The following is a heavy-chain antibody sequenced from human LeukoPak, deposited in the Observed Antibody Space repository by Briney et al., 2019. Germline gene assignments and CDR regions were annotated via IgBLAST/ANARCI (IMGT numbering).Heavy chain of an antibody. J-gene: IGHJ5*02. D-gene: IGHD2-8*02. V-gene: IGHV3-66*01. CDR1: GFTVSSNY. Sequence: GGSLRLSCAASGFTVSSNYMSWVRQAPGKGLEWVSVIYSGGSTYYADSVKGRFTISRDNSKNTLDLQMNRLRAEDTAVYYCAKDPTSGGTGGPWGQGTLVTVSS. CDR3: AKDPTSGGTGGP. CDR2: IYSGGST.